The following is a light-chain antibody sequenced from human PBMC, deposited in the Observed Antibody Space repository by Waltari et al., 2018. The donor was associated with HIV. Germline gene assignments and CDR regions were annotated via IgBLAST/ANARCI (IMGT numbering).Light chain of an antibody. CDR2: EKY. Sequence: QPFLTQPPSASAAPGQQVPTPCSGTTPTIGKIFFSCYRHSPGPPPKLLIFEKYQRPAGIPDRFSGATFGASASLTITGLQGGDEADYYCQTWDNGLNAVVFGGGTKLTVL. CDR1: TPTIGKIF. J-gene: IGLJ2*01. CDR3: QTWDNGLNAVV. V-gene: IGLV1-51*01.